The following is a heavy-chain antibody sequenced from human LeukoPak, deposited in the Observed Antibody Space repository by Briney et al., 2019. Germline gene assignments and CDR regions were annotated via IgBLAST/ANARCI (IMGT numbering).Heavy chain of an antibody. CDR1: GGSISSYY. V-gene: IGHV4-59*01. CDR2: IYYSGST. CDR3: ARRWTGDAFDI. Sequence: PSETLSLTCTVSGGSISSYYWSWIRQPPGKGLEWIGYIYYSGSTNYNPSLKSRVTISVDTSKNQFSLKLSYVTAADTAVYYCARRWTGDAFDIWGQGTMVTVSS. J-gene: IGHJ3*02. D-gene: IGHD3/OR15-3a*01.